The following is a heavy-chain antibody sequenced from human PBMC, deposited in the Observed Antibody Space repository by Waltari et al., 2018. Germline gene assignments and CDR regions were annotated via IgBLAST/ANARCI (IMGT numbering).Heavy chain of an antibody. CDR2: ISFVGGNT. D-gene: IGHD6-13*01. Sequence: EVQLLESGGILVQPGGSLRLSCAASGFAFSDYAMTRVRQDPGKGLEWVSSISFVGGNTYYADSLKGRFTISRDNSKNTLYLQMNSLTVADTAVYYCAKEITAADAPYFFDYWGRGTLVTVSS. CDR1: GFAFSDYA. J-gene: IGHJ4*02. V-gene: IGHV3-23*01. CDR3: AKEITAADAPYFFDY.